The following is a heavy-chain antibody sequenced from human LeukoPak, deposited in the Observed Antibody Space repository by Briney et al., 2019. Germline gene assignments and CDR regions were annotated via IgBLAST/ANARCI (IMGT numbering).Heavy chain of an antibody. Sequence: GGSLRLSCAASGFTFSDYYMSWIRQAPGKGLEWVSYISSSGSTIYYADPVKGRFTISRDNAKNSLYLQMNSLRAENTAVYYCAREVYDSSGVGFDYWGQGTLVTVSS. CDR3: AREVYDSSGVGFDY. CDR2: ISSSGSTI. V-gene: IGHV3-11*01. D-gene: IGHD3-22*01. CDR1: GFTFSDYY. J-gene: IGHJ4*02.